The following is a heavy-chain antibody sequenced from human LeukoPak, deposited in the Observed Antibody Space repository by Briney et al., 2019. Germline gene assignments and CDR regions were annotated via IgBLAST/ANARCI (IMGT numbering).Heavy chain of an antibody. CDR1: GYTFPSYG. CDR3: ARYSVVAGTAFDY. CDR2: ISAYNGNT. J-gene: IGHJ4*02. Sequence: ASVKVSCKASGYTFPSYGIRWVRQAPGQGLEWMGWISAYNGNTNYAQKLQGRVTMTTDTSTSTAYMELRSLGSDDTAVYYCARYSVVAGTAFDYWGQGTLVTVSS. D-gene: IGHD6-19*01. V-gene: IGHV1-18*04.